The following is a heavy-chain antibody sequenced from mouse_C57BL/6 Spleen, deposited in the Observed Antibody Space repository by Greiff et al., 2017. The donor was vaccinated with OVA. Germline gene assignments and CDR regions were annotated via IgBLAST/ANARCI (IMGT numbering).Heavy chain of an antibody. CDR2: IDPENGDT. D-gene: IGHD4-1*01. CDR1: GFNIKDDY. J-gene: IGHJ1*03. Sequence: EVQLQQSGAELVRPGASVKLSCTASGFNIKDDYMHWVKQRPEQGLEWIGWIDPENGDTEYASKFQGKATITADTSSNTAYLQLSSLTSEDTAVYYCTTPVTGHWYFDVWGTGTTVTVSS. V-gene: IGHV14-4*01. CDR3: TTPVTGHWYFDV.